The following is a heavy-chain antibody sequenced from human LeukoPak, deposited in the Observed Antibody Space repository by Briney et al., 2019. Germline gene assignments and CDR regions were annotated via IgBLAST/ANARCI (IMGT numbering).Heavy chain of an antibody. V-gene: IGHV3-9*03. D-gene: IGHD6-6*01. CDR3: AKGGYSSSSGWFGP. CDR1: GFTFDDYA. CDR2: ISWNSGSI. Sequence: GGSLRLSCAASGFTFDDYAMHWVRQAPGKGLEWVSGISWNSGSIGYADSVKGRFTISRDNAKNSLYLQLNSLRAEDMALYYCAKGGYSSSSGWFGPWGQGTLVTVSS. J-gene: IGHJ5*02.